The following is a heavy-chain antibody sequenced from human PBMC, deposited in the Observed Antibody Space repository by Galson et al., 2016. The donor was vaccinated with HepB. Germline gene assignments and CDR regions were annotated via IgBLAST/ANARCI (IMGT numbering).Heavy chain of an antibody. CDR1: AFSVSSNY. J-gene: IGHJ4*02. CDR2: IFSGGDT. D-gene: IGHD1-26*01. CDR3: AILPGSIVPPPYY. Sequence: SLRLSCAASAFSVSSNYMGWVRQAPGKGLEWVSIIFSGGDTYYADSVKGRFTISRDDSKNTLYLQMNSLRTEDTAVYYCAILPGSIVPPPYYWGQGTLVTVSS. V-gene: IGHV3-53*01.